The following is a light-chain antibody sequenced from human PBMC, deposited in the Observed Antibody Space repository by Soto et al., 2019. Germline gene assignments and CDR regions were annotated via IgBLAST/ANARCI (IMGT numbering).Light chain of an antibody. CDR2: AAS. Sequence: DIQLTQSPSFLSASVGDRVTITCRASQDISSFLGWYQQKPGKAPELLIFAASTLQSGVPSRFSGSGSGTEFTLTISSLQPEDFATYYCQQVNSYPVTFGGGTKVDIK. CDR1: QDISSF. V-gene: IGKV1-9*01. J-gene: IGKJ4*01. CDR3: QQVNSYPVT.